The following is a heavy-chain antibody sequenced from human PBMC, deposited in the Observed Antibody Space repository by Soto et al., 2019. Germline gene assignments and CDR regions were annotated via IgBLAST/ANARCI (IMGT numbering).Heavy chain of an antibody. D-gene: IGHD6-6*01. J-gene: IGHJ4*02. CDR2: IDPSDSYT. Sequence: GESLKISCKGSGYSFTSYWISWVRQMPGKGLEWMGRIDPSDSYTNYSPSFQGQVTISADKSISTAYLQWSSLKASDTAMYYCARVVVEAARPFIFDYWGQGTLVTVSS. CDR1: GYSFTSYW. CDR3: ARVVVEAARPFIFDY. V-gene: IGHV5-10-1*04.